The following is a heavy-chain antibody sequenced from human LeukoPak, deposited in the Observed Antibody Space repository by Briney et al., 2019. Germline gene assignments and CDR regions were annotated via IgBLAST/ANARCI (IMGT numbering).Heavy chain of an antibody. CDR1: GFTVSSHY. CDR3: ATDLVGTLGPFGV. D-gene: IGHD2-8*02. Sequence: GGSLRLSCAASGFTVSSHYMSWVRQAPGKGLEWVSVIYSGGSTYYADSVKGRFTISRDNSKNTLYLQMVSLRAEDTAVFYCATDLVGTLGPFGVWGQGTLVTVSS. V-gene: IGHV3-66*01. J-gene: IGHJ4*02. CDR2: IYSGGST.